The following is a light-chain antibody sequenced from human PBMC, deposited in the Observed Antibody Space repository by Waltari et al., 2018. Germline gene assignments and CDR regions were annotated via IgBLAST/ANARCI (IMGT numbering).Light chain of an antibody. J-gene: IGKJ2*01. CDR2: WAS. V-gene: IGKV4-1*01. Sequence: DIVMTQSPDSQAVSLGERATINCRSIQSILDNSNKRNYLTWYQQKAGQPPRLLISWASTRESGVPDRFSGSGSGTDFTLTISSLQAEDVAVYYCQQYYTAPYTFGQGAKLEIK. CDR3: QQYYTAPYT. CDR1: QSILDNSNKRNY.